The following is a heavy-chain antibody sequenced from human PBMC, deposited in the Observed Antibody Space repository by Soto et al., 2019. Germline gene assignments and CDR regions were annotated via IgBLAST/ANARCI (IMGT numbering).Heavy chain of an antibody. J-gene: IGHJ6*02. D-gene: IGHD2-15*01. Sequence: ASVKVSCKASGYTFTSYYMHWVRQAPGQGLEWMGIINPSGGSTSYAQKFQGRVTMTRDTSTSTVYMELSSLRSEDTAVYYCARDGAATSGYYYYGMDVWGQGTTVTVS. CDR2: INPSGGST. V-gene: IGHV1-46*01. CDR1: GYTFTSYY. CDR3: ARDGAATSGYYYYGMDV.